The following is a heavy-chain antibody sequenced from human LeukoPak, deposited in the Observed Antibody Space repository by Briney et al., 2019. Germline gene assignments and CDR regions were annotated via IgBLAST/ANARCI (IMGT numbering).Heavy chain of an antibody. CDR3: ARDYTTFSGYEDY. D-gene: IGHD5-12*01. V-gene: IGHV3-48*01. CDR2: ISSSSSTI. Sequence: GGSLRLSCAASGFTFSSYSMNWVRQAPGKGLEWVSYISSSSSTIYYADSVKGRFTISRDNAKNSLYLQMNSLRAEDTAVYYCARDYTTFSGYEDYWGQGTLVTVSS. J-gene: IGHJ4*02. CDR1: GFTFSSYS.